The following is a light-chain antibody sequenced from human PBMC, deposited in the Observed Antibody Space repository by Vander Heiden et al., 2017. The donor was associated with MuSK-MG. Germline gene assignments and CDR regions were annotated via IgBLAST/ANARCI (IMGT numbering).Light chain of an antibody. V-gene: IGKV3-15*01. J-gene: IGKJ1*01. CDR2: GAF. CDR3: QQDNNWPPWT. Sequence: EIVMTQSPATLSVSPGERATLSCRASQSVSSNLAWYQQKPGQAPRLLIYGAFTRATGIPARFSGSGYGTEFTLTISSLQSEDFAVYYCQQDNNWPPWTFGQGTKVEIK. CDR1: QSVSSN.